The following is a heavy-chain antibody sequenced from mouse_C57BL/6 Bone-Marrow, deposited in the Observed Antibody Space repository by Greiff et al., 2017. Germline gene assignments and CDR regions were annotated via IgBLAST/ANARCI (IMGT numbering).Heavy chain of an antibody. CDR3: GLYYYGSSSAWFAY. Sequence: QVQLQQSGAELARPGASVKLSCKASGYTFTSYGISWVKQRTGQGLEWIGEIYPRSGNTYYNEKFKGKATLTADKSSSTAYMELRSLTSEDSAVYFCGLYYYGSSSAWFAYWGQGTLVTVSA. J-gene: IGHJ3*01. V-gene: IGHV1-81*01. D-gene: IGHD1-1*01. CDR2: IYPRSGNT. CDR1: GYTFTSYG.